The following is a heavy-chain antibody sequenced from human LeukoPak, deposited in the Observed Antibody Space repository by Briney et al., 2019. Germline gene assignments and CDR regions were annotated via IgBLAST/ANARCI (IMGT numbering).Heavy chain of an antibody. CDR1: GFTFSSYA. Sequence: PGGSLRLSCAASGFTFSSYAMHWVRQAPGKGLEWVADISFDGDNEYYADSVRRRFMIARDNSKNTVYFQMNSLTIEDTAVYYCAREPSGNFGQLVSSAEYFQHWGQGTRVTVSS. D-gene: IGHD5/OR15-5a*01. J-gene: IGHJ1*01. CDR2: ISFDGDNE. CDR3: AREPSGNFGQLVSSAEYFQH. V-gene: IGHV3-30-3*01.